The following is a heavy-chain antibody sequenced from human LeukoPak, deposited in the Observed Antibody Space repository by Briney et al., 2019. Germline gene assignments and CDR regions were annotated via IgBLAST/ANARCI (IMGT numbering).Heavy chain of an antibody. D-gene: IGHD3-22*01. CDR3: ARDNAYDSSGSHYYYYYMDV. J-gene: IGHJ6*03. V-gene: IGHV3-30*02. CDR1: GFTFSSYG. Sequence: PGGSLRLSCAASGFTFSSYGMHWVRQAPGKGLEWVAFIRYDGSNRYYADSVKGRFTISRDNAKNSLYLQMNSLRAEDTAVYYCARDNAYDSSGSHYYYYYMDVWGKGTTVTVSS. CDR2: IRYDGSNR.